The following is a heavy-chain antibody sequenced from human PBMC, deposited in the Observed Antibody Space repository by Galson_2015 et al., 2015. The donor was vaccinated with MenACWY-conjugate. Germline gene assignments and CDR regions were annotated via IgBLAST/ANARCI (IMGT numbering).Heavy chain of an antibody. J-gene: IGHJ4*02. D-gene: IGHD3/OR15-3a*01. Sequence: SLRLSCAASGFTFNNFGIHWVRRAPGKGLEWVAFMAYDGSIKSYADSVKGQFAISRDNSENTLYLQMSSLSIDDTAVYYCARDKFRFCTTSAYPGAWDSWGQGTPGTVSS. CDR2: MAYDGSIK. CDR1: GFTFNNFG. CDR3: ARDKFRFCTTSAYPGAWDS. V-gene: IGHV3-30*15.